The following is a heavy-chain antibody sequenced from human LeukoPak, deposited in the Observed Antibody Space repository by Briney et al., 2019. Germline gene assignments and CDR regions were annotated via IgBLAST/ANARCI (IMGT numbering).Heavy chain of an antibody. J-gene: IGHJ5*02. V-gene: IGHV3-74*01. D-gene: IGHD2-2*01. CDR1: GFTFSSYW. CDR2: INSDGSST. Sequence: GGSLRLSCAASGFTFSSYWMHWVRQAPGKGLVWVSRINSDGSSTSYADSVKGRFTISRDNAKNTLYLQMNSLRAEDTAVYYCAKEPLQYPDWFDPWGQGTLVTVSS. CDR3: AKEPLQYPDWFDP.